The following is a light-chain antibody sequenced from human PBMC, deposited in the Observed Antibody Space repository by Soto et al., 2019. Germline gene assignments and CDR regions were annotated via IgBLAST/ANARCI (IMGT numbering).Light chain of an antibody. CDR1: QSISTH. Sequence: DIQMTQSPSPLPASVGDRVTITCRANQSISTHLNWYQQKPGKAPNLLIYAAASLQSGVPSRFSGSGSGTDFTLTISTLQREDFATYYCLQTYSSWWTFGQGTKVDIK. CDR3: LQTYSSWWT. J-gene: IGKJ1*01. V-gene: IGKV1-39*01. CDR2: AAA.